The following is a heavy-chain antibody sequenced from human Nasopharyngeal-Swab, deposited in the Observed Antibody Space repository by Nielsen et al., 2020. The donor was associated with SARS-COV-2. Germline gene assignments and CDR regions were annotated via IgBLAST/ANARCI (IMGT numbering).Heavy chain of an antibody. J-gene: IGHJ4*02. D-gene: IGHD1-26*01. CDR1: GGPISSYY. Sequence: SETLSLTCTVSGGPISSYYWSWIRQSPGKGLEWIGYFHYSGIANYNPTLKSRVTILIDTSKNQFSLELNSVTAADTAVYYCAREVVGGLVDSWGQGTLVTVSS. V-gene: IGHV4-59*12. CDR2: FHYSGIA. CDR3: AREVVGGLVDS.